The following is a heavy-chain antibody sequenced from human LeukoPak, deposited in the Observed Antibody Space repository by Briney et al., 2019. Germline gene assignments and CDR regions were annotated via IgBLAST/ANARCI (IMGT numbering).Heavy chain of an antibody. CDR1: GFIVSNNY. V-gene: IGHV3-66*01. CDR3: TWFD. D-gene: IGHD6-13*01. Sequence: GGSLRLSCVASGFIVSNNYMSWVRQAPGMGLEWVSTIYRGGSSFYADSVKGRFTISRDNSKNTLYLQMDSLRAEDTAVYFSTWFDWGQGTQVTVAS. CDR2: IYRGGSS. J-gene: IGHJ4*02.